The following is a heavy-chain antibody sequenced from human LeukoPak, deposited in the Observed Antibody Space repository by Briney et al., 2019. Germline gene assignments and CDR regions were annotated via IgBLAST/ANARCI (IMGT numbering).Heavy chain of an antibody. Sequence: PGGPLRLSCAASGFTFRCYWMSSVRQAPGKGLEWVANIKQDGSERYYVDSVKGRFTISRDNAKNSLYLQINSLRAEDTAVDYSARDEPTYGSAFDYWGQGTLVTVSS. CDR2: IKQDGSER. D-gene: IGHD3-10*01. J-gene: IGHJ4*02. CDR3: ARDEPTYGSAFDY. CDR1: GFTFRCYW. V-gene: IGHV3-7*01.